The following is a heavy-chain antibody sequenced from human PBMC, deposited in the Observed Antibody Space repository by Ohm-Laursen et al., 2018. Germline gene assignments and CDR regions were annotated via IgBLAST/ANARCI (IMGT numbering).Heavy chain of an antibody. CDR2: IFSPDEK. CDR3: ARIRWQWLPYFDY. CDR1: GFSLNNTRVG. V-gene: IGHV2-26*01. D-gene: IGHD6-19*01. Sequence: PTQTLTLTCTVSGFSLNNTRVGVSWIRQPPGKALEWLAHIFSPDEKSYRTSLRNRLTVSKDTSKSQVVLTMTNMDPVDTATYYCARIRWQWLPYFDYWGQGTLVTVSS. J-gene: IGHJ4*02.